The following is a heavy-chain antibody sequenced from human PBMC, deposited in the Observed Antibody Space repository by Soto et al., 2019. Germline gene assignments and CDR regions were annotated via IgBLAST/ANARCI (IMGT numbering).Heavy chain of an antibody. J-gene: IGHJ3*02. CDR2: INPIFGTA. Sequence: SVKVSCTASRGTFSSCAISWVRPAPGQGLEWMGGINPIFGTANYAQKFQGRVTITADESTSTAYMELSSLRFEDTAVYYCARDDKAARDAFDIWGQGTMVTVSS. D-gene: IGHD6-6*01. V-gene: IGHV1-69*13. CDR1: RGTFSSCA. CDR3: ARDDKAARDAFDI.